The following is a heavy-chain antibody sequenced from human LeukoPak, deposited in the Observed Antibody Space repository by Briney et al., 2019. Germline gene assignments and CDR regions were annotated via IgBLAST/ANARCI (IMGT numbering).Heavy chain of an antibody. CDR1: RFTFSSYK. V-gene: IGHV3-21*01. CDR2: ISSSSSYI. D-gene: IGHD2-15*01. CDR3: ARESGSGEFDH. Sequence: PGGSLRLSCAASRFTFSSYKVNWVRQAPGKGLEWVSSISSSSSYIYYADSVKGRFTISRDNARNSLYLQMNSLRAEDTAVYYCARESGSGEFDHWGQGTLVTVSS. J-gene: IGHJ4*02.